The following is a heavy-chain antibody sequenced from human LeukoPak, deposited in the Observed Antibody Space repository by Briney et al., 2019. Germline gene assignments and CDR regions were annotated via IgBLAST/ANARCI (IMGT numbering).Heavy chain of an antibody. V-gene: IGHV3-7*01. CDR1: GFTFSGYG. Sequence: GGSLRLSCAASGFTFSGYGMHWVRQAPGKGLEWVANIKQDGSEKYYVDSVKGRFTISRDNAKNSLYLQMNSLRVEDTAVYYCARRSYHGVITVYYYYYMDVWGKGTTVTVSS. CDR2: IKQDGSEK. CDR3: ARRSYHGVITVYYYYYMDV. J-gene: IGHJ6*03. D-gene: IGHD3-3*01.